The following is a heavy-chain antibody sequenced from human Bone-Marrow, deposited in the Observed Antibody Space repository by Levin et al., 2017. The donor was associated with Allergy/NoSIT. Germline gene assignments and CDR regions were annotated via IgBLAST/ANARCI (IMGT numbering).Heavy chain of an antibody. CDR2: ISWNSGDI. V-gene: IGHV3-9*01. D-gene: IGHD5-24*01. J-gene: IGHJ4*02. Sequence: LSLTCAASGFTLEDSAMHWVRQAPGKGLEWVSGISWNSGDIGYADSVKGRFTISRDNAKNSLYLQMNSLRTEDTALYYCAKAVPGGLQYHPLYYFDYWGQGTLVTVSS. CDR1: GFTLEDSA. CDR3: AKAVPGGLQYHPLYYFDY.